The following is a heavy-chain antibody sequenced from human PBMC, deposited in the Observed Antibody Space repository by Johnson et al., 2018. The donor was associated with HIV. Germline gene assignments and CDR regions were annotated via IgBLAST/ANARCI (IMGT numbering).Heavy chain of an antibody. Sequence: QVQLVESGEGVVQPGRSLRPSSASPGFTFSSSGMHWVRQAPAQGLAWVAVIWYDRSNKYTANSVTGLFTISGDNSKNTLSLKMNSLRAADTAAYYCAKDTVWSSGYYGGAVVIWGLGTMVTVAS. V-gene: IGHV3-33*06. D-gene: IGHD3-22*01. CDR3: AKDTVWSSGYYGGAVVI. J-gene: IGHJ3*02. CDR1: GFTFSSSG. CDR2: IWYDRSNK.